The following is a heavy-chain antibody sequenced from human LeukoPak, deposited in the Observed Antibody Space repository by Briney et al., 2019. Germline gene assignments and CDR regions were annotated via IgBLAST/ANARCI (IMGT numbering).Heavy chain of an antibody. Sequence: SVKVSCKASGGTFSSYAISWVRQAPGQGLEWMGGIIPIFGTANYAQKFQGRVTITADESTSTAYMELSSLRSEDTAVYYCAREDIVVVTAIRPPLGNYYYYGMDVWGQGTTVTVSS. CDR1: GGTFSSYA. CDR2: IIPIFGTA. CDR3: AREDIVVVTAIRPPLGNYYYYGMDV. D-gene: IGHD2-21*02. J-gene: IGHJ6*02. V-gene: IGHV1-69*13.